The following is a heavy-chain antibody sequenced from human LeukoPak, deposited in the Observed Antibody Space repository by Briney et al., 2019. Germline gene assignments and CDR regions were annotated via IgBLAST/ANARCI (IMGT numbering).Heavy chain of an antibody. J-gene: IGHJ5*02. CDR3: ARTVDTAMVSHWFDH. CDR1: GGTLTSYA. D-gene: IGHD5-18*01. CDR2: IIPIIGTA. V-gene: IGHV1-69*01. Sequence: SVKLSCKASGGTLTSYAISWVRHAPGQGLEWKGGIIPIIGTANCAQKCQGRVTMIADESTSTAYMELSSLRSEDTAVYYCARTVDTAMVSHWFDHWGQGTLVTVSS.